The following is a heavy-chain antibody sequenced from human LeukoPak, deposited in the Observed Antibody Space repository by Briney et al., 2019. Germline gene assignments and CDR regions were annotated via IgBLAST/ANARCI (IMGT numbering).Heavy chain of an antibody. J-gene: IGHJ4*02. V-gene: IGHV1-18*01. CDR1: GYTFTSSG. CDR3: ATLPVRDATGPIDY. CDR2: SSAYNGNT. D-gene: IGHD1-1*01. Sequence: GASVKVSCKASGYTFTSSGISWVRQAPGQGLEWMGWSSAYNGNTNYAKMLQGRVTMTTDTSTSTAYMELRSLRSDDTAVYYCATLPVRDATGPIDYWGQGTLVTVSS.